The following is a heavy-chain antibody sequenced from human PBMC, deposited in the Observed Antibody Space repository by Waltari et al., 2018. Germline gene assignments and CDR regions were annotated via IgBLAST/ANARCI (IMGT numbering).Heavy chain of an antibody. CDR3: AREGSSSSALDY. Sequence: QVQLVQSGAEVKKPGASVKVSCKASGYTFTSYYMHWVRQAPGQGLEWMGLINPRGGGTSYAQKFQGRVTMSRDTSTTTVYMELSSLRSEDTAVYYCAREGSSSSALDYWGQGTLVTVSS. J-gene: IGHJ4*02. D-gene: IGHD6-6*01. CDR2: INPRGGGT. CDR1: GYTFTSYY. V-gene: IGHV1-46*01.